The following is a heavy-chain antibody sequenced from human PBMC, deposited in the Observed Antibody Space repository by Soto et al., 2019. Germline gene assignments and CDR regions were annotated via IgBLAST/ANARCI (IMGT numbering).Heavy chain of an antibody. CDR2: ISAYNGNT. V-gene: IGHV1-18*01. D-gene: IGHD2-21*02. CDR1: GYTFTSYG. CDR3: ARVGYCGGDCYSHYHYVMDF. J-gene: IGHJ6*02. Sequence: GASVKVSCKASGYTFTSYGISWVRQAPGQGLEWMGWISAYNGNTNYAQKLQGRVTMTTDTSTSTAYMELRSLRSDDTAVYYCARVGYCGGDCYSHYHYVMDFRGQGTSVIVSS.